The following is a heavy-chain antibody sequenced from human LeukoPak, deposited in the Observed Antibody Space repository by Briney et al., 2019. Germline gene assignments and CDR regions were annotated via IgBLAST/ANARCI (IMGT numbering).Heavy chain of an antibody. CDR1: GFTFSNYW. CDR3: ARDRDSSSSFDY. CDR2: IKQDGSEK. Sequence: GGSLRLSCAASGFTFSNYWMSWVRQTPGKGLEWVANIKQDGSEKYYVDSVKGRFTISRDNAKNSLYLQMNSLRAEDTAVYYCARDRDSSSSFDYWGQGTLVTVSS. J-gene: IGHJ4*02. V-gene: IGHV3-7*05. D-gene: IGHD6-6*01.